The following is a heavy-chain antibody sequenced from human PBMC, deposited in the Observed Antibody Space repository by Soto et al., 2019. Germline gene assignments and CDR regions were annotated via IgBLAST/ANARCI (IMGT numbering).Heavy chain of an antibody. CDR3: ARGVSRGVDY. V-gene: IGHV1-8*01. CDR1: GYSFTSLD. D-gene: IGHD3-10*01. Sequence: ASVKVSCKASGYSFTSLDINWVRQTAGQGLEWMGWMEPSTGRTGYAQKFQGRVTMTRDTSINTAYMELTTLTSDDPALYYIARGVSRGVDYWGQGTLVTVSS. J-gene: IGHJ4*02. CDR2: MEPSTGRT.